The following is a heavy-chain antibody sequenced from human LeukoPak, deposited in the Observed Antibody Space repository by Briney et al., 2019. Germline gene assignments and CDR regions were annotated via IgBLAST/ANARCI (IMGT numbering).Heavy chain of an antibody. V-gene: IGHV1-2*02. CDR1: GYTFTGYY. J-gene: IGHJ4*02. CDR3: ASHSRYCSSTSCYPFVY. D-gene: IGHD2-2*01. CDR2: INPNSGGT. Sequence: ASVKVSCKASGYTFTGYYMHWVRQAPGQGLEWMGWINPNSGGTNYAQKFQGRVTMTRDTSISTAYMELSRLRSDDTAVYYCASHSRYCSSTSCYPFVYWGQGTLVTVSS.